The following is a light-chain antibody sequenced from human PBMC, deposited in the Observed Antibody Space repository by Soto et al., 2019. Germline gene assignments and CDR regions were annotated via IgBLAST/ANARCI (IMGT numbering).Light chain of an antibody. CDR1: SSDVGGYNY. CDR3: SSYTRSSWV. V-gene: IGLV2-14*01. J-gene: IGLJ3*02. Sequence: QSALTQPASVSGSPGQSITISCTGTSSDVGGYNYVSWYQQHPGKAPKLMIYEVSHRPSGVSNRFSGSKSGTTASLTISGLQAEDEADYYCSSYTRSSWVFGGGTKLTVL. CDR2: EVS.